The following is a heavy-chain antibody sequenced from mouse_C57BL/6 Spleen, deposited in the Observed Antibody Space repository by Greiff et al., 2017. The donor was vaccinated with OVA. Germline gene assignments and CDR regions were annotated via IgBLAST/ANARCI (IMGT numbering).Heavy chain of an antibody. CDR1: GYSITSGYY. V-gene: IGHV3-6*01. CDR3: ATVVPYYYAMDY. CDR2: ISYDGSN. D-gene: IGHD1-1*01. Sequence: EVQLVESGPGLVKPSQSLSLTCSVTGYSITSGYYWNWIRQFPGNKLEWMGYISYDGSNNYNPSLKNRISITRDTSKNQFFLKLNSVTTEDTATYYCATVVPYYYAMDYWGQGTSVTVSS. J-gene: IGHJ4*01.